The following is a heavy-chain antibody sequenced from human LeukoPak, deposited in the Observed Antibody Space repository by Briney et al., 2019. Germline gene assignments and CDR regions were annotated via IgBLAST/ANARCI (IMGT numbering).Heavy chain of an antibody. CDR3: APNSDYSNRFDP. Sequence: ASVKVSCKVSGYALTELSMHWVRQAPGKGLEWMGGLDPEDGETIYAQKFQGRVTMTEDTSTDTAYMELSSLRSEDTAVYYCAPNSDYSNRFDPWGQGTLVTVSS. D-gene: IGHD4-11*01. V-gene: IGHV1-24*01. CDR1: GYALTELS. J-gene: IGHJ5*02. CDR2: LDPEDGET.